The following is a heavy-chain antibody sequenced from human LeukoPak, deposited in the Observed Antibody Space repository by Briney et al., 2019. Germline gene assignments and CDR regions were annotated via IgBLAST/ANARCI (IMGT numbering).Heavy chain of an antibody. V-gene: IGHV3-9*01. CDR3: AKGCSSGWFDDFDI. CDR1: GFTFDGYA. D-gene: IGHD6-19*01. J-gene: IGHJ3*02. Sequence: GGSLRLSCAASGFTFDGYAMHWVRQAPGKGLKWCSSISWNSGSIGYADSVKGRFTISRVTAKTSLYLQMNSLRAVDTALYYCAKGCSSGWFDDFDIWGQGTMVIVSS. CDR2: ISWNSGSI.